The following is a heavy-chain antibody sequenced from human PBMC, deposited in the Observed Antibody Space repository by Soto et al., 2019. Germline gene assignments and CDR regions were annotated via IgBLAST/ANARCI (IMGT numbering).Heavy chain of an antibody. CDR1: GFSLTTGKMG. D-gene: IGHD4-17*01. CDR3: ARMNVDSYQFYYAMDV. V-gene: IGHV2-26*01. CDR2: IFSDNER. Sequence: SSPTLVNPTETLTLTCTVSGFSLTTGKMGVSWIRQPPGKALEWLAHIFSDNERSYSTSLQGRLTISKDTSGSQVVLSMTNVDPVDTATYYCARMNVDSYQFYYAMDVWGQGTTVTVS. J-gene: IGHJ6*02.